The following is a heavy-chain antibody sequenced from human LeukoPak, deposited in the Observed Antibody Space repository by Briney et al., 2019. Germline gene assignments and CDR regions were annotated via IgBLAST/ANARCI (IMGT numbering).Heavy chain of an antibody. CDR1: GFSFSAFG. J-gene: IGHJ6*02. CDR2: ITKNGDTT. Sequence: GGSLRLSCAASGFSFSAFGMNWVRQAPGKGLEWVSTITKNGDTTYYVDSVKGRFTISRDNSKNTLYLQMNSLRAEDTAKYYCTKDYCGRFCSAVWGQGTTVMVSS. D-gene: IGHD3-3*01. CDR3: TKDYCGRFCSAV. V-gene: IGHV3-23*01.